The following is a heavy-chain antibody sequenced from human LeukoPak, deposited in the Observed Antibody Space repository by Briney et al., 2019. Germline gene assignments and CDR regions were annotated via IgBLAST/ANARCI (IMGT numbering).Heavy chain of an antibody. Sequence: ASVKVSCKASGYTFTSYTISWVRQAPGQGLEWMGWISGYNRNTKYAQKVQGGVAMTTDTSTNTAYMELRSLRSDDTAVNYCARELGGNSVYAFDIWGQGSMVTVSS. CDR2: ISGYNRNT. CDR3: ARELGGNSVYAFDI. D-gene: IGHD4-23*01. CDR1: GYTFTSYT. V-gene: IGHV1-18*01. J-gene: IGHJ3*02.